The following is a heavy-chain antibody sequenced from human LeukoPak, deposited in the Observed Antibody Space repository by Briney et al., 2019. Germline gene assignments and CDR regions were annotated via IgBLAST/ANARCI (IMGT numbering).Heavy chain of an antibody. CDR3: ARIPKSTYDSSGYSDY. Sequence: GESLKISCKGSGYSFTSYWISWVRQMPGKSLEWMGRIDPSDSYTNYSPSFQGHVTISADKSISTASLQWSSLKASDTAMYYCARIPKSTYDSSGYSDYWGQGTLVTVSS. J-gene: IGHJ4*02. D-gene: IGHD3-22*01. CDR1: GYSFTSYW. CDR2: IDPSDSYT. V-gene: IGHV5-10-1*01.